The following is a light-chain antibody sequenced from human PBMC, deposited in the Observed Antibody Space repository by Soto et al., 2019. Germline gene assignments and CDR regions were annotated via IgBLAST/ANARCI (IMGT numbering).Light chain of an antibody. J-gene: IGLJ2*01. CDR3: QSFENNNHV. Sequence: NFMLTQPHSVSESPGKTATISCTRSSGSIAASHVQWHQQRPGSAPTTIIYEDKQRPSGVPDRFSGSIDSSSNSASLTISGLQPEDEDDYYFQSFENNNHVFGGGTKDTVL. CDR1: SGSIAASH. V-gene: IGLV6-57*04. CDR2: EDK.